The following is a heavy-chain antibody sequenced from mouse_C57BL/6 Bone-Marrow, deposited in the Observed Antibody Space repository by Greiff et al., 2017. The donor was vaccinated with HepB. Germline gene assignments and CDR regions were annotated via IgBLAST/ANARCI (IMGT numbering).Heavy chain of an antibody. CDR1: GFTFSDFY. J-gene: IGHJ4*01. CDR2: SRNKANDYTT. CDR3: ARDEEGLRRGAMDY. V-gene: IGHV7-1*01. D-gene: IGHD2-2*01. Sequence: DVKLVESGGGLVQSGRSLRLSCATSGFTFSDFYMEWVRQAPGKGLEWIAASRNKANDYTTEDSASVKGRFIDSRDTSQSILYLQMNALRAEDTAIYYCARDEEGLRRGAMDYWGQGTSVTVSS.